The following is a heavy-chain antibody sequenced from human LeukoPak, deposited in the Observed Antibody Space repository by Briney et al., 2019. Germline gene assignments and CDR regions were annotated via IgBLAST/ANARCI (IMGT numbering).Heavy chain of an antibody. Sequence: PGGSLRLSCAASGFTSSSYSMNWVRQAPGKGLEWVSSISGDSTYIYYADSVKGRFTISRDNAKNSLYLQMNSLRAEDTAVYYCARGASNPPADYWGQGTLVTVSS. CDR3: ARGASNPPADY. CDR1: GFTSSSYS. CDR2: ISGDSTYI. V-gene: IGHV3-21*01. J-gene: IGHJ4*02.